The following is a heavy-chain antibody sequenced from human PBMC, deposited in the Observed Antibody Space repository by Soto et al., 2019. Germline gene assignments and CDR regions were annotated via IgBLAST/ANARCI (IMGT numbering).Heavy chain of an antibody. CDR2: ISYDSTNK. D-gene: IGHD2-2*02. J-gene: IGHJ6*02. CDR1: GFTFSDYG. V-gene: IGHV3-30*18. CDR3: AKDHGFDEFQLLYYSYYGLDV. Sequence: GGSLRLSCAASGFTFSDYGMHWVRQAPGRGLEWVAAISYDSTNKYYGDSVKGRFTISRDNSKNTLYLQMNSLRAEDRAVYYCAKDHGFDEFQLLYYSYYGLDVWGQGTTVTVSS.